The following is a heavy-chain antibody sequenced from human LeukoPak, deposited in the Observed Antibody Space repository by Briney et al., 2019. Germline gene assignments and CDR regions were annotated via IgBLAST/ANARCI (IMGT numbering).Heavy chain of an antibody. J-gene: IGHJ5*02. Sequence: SETLSLTCAFCGGIISCYYCSWIRQPRGKALEWLGYIYYSGSTNYNPSLNRRVTISVDTSKNQFSLKLSSVTAADTAVYYCARYVANYYDSTLSFDPWGQGTLVTVSS. CDR3: ARYVANYYDSTLSFDP. V-gene: IGHV4-59*08. CDR2: IYYSGST. CDR1: GGIISCYY. D-gene: IGHD3-22*01.